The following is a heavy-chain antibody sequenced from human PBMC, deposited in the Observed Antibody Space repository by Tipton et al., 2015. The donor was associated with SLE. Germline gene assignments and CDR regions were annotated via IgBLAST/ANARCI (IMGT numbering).Heavy chain of an antibody. CDR2: IYTSGSS. D-gene: IGHD2-21*01. J-gene: IGHJ3*02. CDR3: ATCGGDCLDAFDI. V-gene: IGHV4-4*09. CDR1: GGSISSHY. Sequence: GLVKPSETLSLTCTVSGGSISSHYWSWIRQPPGKGLEWIGYIYTSGSSNYNPSLKSRVTISVDTSKNQFSLKLSSVTAADTAVYYCATCGGDCLDAFDIWGQGTMVTVSS.